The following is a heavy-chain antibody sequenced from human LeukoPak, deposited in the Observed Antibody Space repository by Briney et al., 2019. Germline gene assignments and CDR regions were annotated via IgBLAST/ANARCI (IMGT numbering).Heavy chain of an antibody. CDR2: IYYSGST. CDR1: GGSISSGSYY. Sequence: SETLSLTCTVSGGSISSGSYYWSWIRQPPGKGLEWIGYIYYSGSTNYNPSLNSLVTISVDTSKNQFSLKLSSVTAADTAVYYCAKGATLQYYYYYMDVWGKGTTVTVSS. D-gene: IGHD1-26*01. J-gene: IGHJ6*03. CDR3: AKGATLQYYYYYMDV. V-gene: IGHV4-61*01.